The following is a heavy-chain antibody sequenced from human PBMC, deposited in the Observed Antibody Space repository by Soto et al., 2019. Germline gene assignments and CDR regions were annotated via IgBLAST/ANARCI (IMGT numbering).Heavy chain of an antibody. CDR1: GFTFSTYN. Sequence: GGSLRLSCAASGFTFSTYNMNWVRQAPGKGLQWVSYISSSSTIYYTDSVKGRFTISRDNAKNSLYLQMNSLRADDTAVYYCARYDYGAGTAMDVWGQGTTVTVSS. CDR2: ISSSSTI. V-gene: IGHV3-48*01. D-gene: IGHD3-10*01. J-gene: IGHJ6*02. CDR3: ARYDYGAGTAMDV.